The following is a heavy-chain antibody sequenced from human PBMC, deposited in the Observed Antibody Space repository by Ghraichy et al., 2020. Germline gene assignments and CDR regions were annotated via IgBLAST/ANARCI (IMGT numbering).Heavy chain of an antibody. CDR2: IKEDGSER. CDR3: ARDGGGGYWYFDL. V-gene: IGHV3-7*03. D-gene: IGHD2-21*01. CDR1: GFTFSNYW. Sequence: GESLNISCAASGFTFSNYWMSWVRQAPGKGLEWVANIKEDGSERNYVDSVKGRFTVSRDNAKNSLYLQMNSLRAEDTAVYYCARDGGGGYWYFDLWGRGTLVTVSS. J-gene: IGHJ2*01.